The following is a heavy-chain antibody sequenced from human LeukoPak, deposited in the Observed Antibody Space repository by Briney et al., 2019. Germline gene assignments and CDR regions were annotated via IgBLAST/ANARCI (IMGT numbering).Heavy chain of an antibody. V-gene: IGHV4-59*01. CDR3: ARGLRYDFWSGYPPVYFDY. CDR1: GGSICSYY. J-gene: IGHJ4*02. D-gene: IGHD3-3*01. CDR2: IYYSGST. Sequence: SETLSLTCTVSGGSICSYYWSWIRQPPGKGLEWIGYIYYSGSTNYNPSLKSRVTISVDTSKNQFSLKLSSVTAADTAVYYCARGLRYDFWSGYPPVYFDYWGQGTLVTVSS.